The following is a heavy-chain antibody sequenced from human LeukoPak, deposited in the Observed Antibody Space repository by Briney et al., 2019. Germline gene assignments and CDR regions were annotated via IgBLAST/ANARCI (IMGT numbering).Heavy chain of an antibody. V-gene: IGHV3-49*04. J-gene: IGHJ4*02. D-gene: IGHD4-23*01. Sequence: PGRSLRLSCTASGINFGGYAMSWVRQAPGKGLEWVAFIRSKLYGETTEHAASVKGRFTVSRDDSKSIAYLQMNSLKAEDTGVYYCTSYGGRTFDYWGQGTLVTVSS. CDR2: IRSKLYGETT. CDR3: TSYGGRTFDY. CDR1: GINFGGYA.